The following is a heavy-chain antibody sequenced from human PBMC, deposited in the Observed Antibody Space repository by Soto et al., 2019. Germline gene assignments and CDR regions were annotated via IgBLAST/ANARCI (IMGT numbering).Heavy chain of an antibody. J-gene: IGHJ4*02. CDR1: GFTFSSYA. V-gene: IGHV3-30-3*01. D-gene: IGHD3-10*01. CDR3: ARGPSMVRGVFYY. CDR2: ISYDGSNK. Sequence: PGESLKISCAASGFTFSSYAMHWVRQAPGKGLEWVAVISYDGSNKYYADSVKGRFTISRDNSKNTLYLQMNSLRAEDTAVYYCARGPSMVRGVFYYWGQGTLVTVSS.